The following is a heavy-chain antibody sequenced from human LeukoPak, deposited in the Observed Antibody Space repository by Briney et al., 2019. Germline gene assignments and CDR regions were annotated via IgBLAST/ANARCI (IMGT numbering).Heavy chain of an antibody. CDR3: ASTYSSGWYSGY. CDR2: INHSGST. CDR1: GGSFSGYY. J-gene: IGHJ4*02. D-gene: IGHD6-19*01. Sequence: PSETLSLTCAVYGGSFSGYYWSWIRQPPGKGLEWIGEINHSGSTNYNPSLKSQVTISVDTSKNQFSLKLSSVTAADTAVYYCASTYSSGWYSGYWGQGTLVTVSS. V-gene: IGHV4-34*01.